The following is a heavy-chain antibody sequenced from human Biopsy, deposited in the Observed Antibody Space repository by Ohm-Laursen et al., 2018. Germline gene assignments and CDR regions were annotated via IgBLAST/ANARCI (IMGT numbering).Heavy chain of an antibody. CDR2: ISSTSKTI. CDR1: GFTFSDHS. CDR3: ARVKSWYPYCYFDH. J-gene: IGHJ2*01. D-gene: IGHD1-14*01. V-gene: IGHV3-11*01. Sequence: SLRLSCAASGFTFSDHSLSWIRQAPGKGLEWIADISSTSKTISYADSVKGRFTISRDNARESIYLQMSTLRAEDTAVYYCARVKSWYPYCYFDHWGRGTLVTVSS.